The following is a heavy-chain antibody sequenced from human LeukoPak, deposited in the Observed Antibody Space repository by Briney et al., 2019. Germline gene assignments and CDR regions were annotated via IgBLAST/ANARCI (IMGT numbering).Heavy chain of an antibody. CDR3: AREEVGATGYYGMDV. V-gene: IGHV3-30-3*01. CDR1: GFTFSSYA. D-gene: IGHD1-26*01. CDR2: ISYDGSNK. Sequence: GGSLRLSCAASGFTFSSYAMHWVRQAPGKGLEWVAVISYDGSNKYYADSVKGRFTISRDNSKNTLYLQMNSLRAEDTAVYYCAREEVGATGYYGMDVWGQGTTVTVSS. J-gene: IGHJ6*02.